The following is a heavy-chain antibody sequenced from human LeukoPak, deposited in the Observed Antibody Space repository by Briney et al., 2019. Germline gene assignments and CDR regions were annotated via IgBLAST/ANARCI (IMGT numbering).Heavy chain of an antibody. J-gene: IGHJ4*02. Sequence: KASGTLSLTCGVSGGSVISTNWWTWVRQPPGKGLEWIGEVHLDGRTNYNPSLESRLTISVDLSENHVSLKLTSVTAADTAVYYCAREGGFYRPLDYWGQGTLVTVSS. V-gene: IGHV4-4*02. CDR3: AREGGFYRPLDY. D-gene: IGHD3-3*01. CDR2: VHLDGRT. CDR1: GGSVISTNW.